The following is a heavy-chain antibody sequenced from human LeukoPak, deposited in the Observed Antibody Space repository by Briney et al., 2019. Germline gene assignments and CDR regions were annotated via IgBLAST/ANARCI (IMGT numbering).Heavy chain of an antibody. CDR2: IYYSGST. CDR3: ARDPGGGNEFGEGYDY. J-gene: IGHJ4*02. CDR1: GGSISSSSYY. D-gene: IGHD4-23*01. V-gene: IGHV4-39*07. Sequence: SETLSLTCTVSGGSISSSSYYWGWIRQPPGKGLEWIGSIYYSGSTYYNPSLKSRVTISVDTSKNQFSLKLSSVTAADTAVYYCARDPGGGNEFGEGYDYWGQGTLVTVSS.